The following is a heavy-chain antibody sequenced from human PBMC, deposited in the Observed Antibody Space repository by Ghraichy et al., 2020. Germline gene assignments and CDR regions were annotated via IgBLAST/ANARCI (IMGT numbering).Heavy chain of an antibody. CDR2: ISAYNGNT. V-gene: IGHV1-18*01. J-gene: IGHJ6*02. Sequence: ASVKVSCKASGYTFTSYGISWVRQAPGQGLEWMGWISAYNGNTNYAQKLQGRVTMTTDTSTSTAYMELRSLRSDDTAVYCCARDPDHPYYDFWSGYLDYYYYYGMDVWGQGTTVTVSS. CDR1: GYTFTSYG. CDR3: ARDPDHPYYDFWSGYLDYYYYYGMDV. D-gene: IGHD3-3*01.